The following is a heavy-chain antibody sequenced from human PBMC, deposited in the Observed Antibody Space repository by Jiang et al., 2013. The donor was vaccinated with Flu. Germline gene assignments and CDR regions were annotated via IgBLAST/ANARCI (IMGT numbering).Heavy chain of an antibody. D-gene: IGHD4-11*01. CDR3: AREGYSNYGRGMDV. V-gene: IGHV4-4*02. Sequence: SLTCAVSGGSISSSNWWSWVRQPPGKGLEWIGEIYHSGSTNYNPSLKSRVTISVDKSKNQFSLKLSSVTAADTAVYYCAREGYSNYGRGMDVWGQGTTVTVSS. CDR2: IYHSGST. CDR1: GGSISSSNW. J-gene: IGHJ6*02.